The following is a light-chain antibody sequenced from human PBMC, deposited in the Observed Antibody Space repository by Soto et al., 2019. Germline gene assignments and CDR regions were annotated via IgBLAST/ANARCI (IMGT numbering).Light chain of an antibody. CDR1: QRVSSY. CDR2: DAS. V-gene: IGKV3-11*01. Sequence: EIVLKQSPATLSLSPGERATLSCRASQRVSSYLAWYQQKPGQAPRLLIYDASNRATGIPARFSGSGSGTDFTLTISSLGPEDFAVYYCQQRSNWLITFGQGTRLEIK. CDR3: QQRSNWLIT. J-gene: IGKJ5*01.